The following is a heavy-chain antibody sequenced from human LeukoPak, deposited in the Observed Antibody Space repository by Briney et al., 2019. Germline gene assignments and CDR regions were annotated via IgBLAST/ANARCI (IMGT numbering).Heavy chain of an antibody. Sequence: GGSLRLSCAASGFTFSSYWMHWVRQALGKGLVWVSRINSDGSSTSYADSVKGRFTISRDNAKNTLYLQMNSLRAGDTAVYYCARAAYSSTWYSRYFDLWGRGTLVTVSS. CDR1: GFTFSSYW. J-gene: IGHJ2*01. CDR2: INSDGSST. CDR3: ARAAYSSTWYSRYFDL. D-gene: IGHD6-13*01. V-gene: IGHV3-74*01.